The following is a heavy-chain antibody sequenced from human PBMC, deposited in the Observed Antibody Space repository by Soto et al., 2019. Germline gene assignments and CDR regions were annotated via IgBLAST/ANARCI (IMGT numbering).Heavy chain of an antibody. CDR1: GFTFSSYG. J-gene: IGHJ4*02. D-gene: IGHD4-17*01. Sequence: GGSLRLSCAASGFTFSSYGMHWVRQAPGKGLEWVAVIWYDGSNKYYADSVKGRFTISRDNSKNTLYLQMNSLRAEDTAVYYCARDATTDGPADYWGQGTLVTVSS. V-gene: IGHV3-33*01. CDR3: ARDATTDGPADY. CDR2: IWYDGSNK.